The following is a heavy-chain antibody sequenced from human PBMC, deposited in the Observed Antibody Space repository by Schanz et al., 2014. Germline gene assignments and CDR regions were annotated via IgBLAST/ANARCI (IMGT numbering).Heavy chain of an antibody. D-gene: IGHD4-17*01. J-gene: IGHJ4*02. CDR1: GFTFSRYW. V-gene: IGHV3-7*01. CDR2: IKQDGSAK. Sequence: EVQLVESGGGLVQPGGSLRLSCVASGFTFSRYWMTWVRQAPGKGLEWVANIKQDGSAKNYVDSVKGRFTISRDNPKNSLCLQMNSLRAEDTALYYCARVLGGDEGLDQWGQGTLVTVSS. CDR3: ARVLGGDEGLDQ.